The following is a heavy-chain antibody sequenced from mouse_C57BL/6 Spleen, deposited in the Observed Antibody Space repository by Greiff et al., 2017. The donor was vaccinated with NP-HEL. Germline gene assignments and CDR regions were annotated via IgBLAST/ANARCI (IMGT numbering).Heavy chain of an antibody. D-gene: IGHD1-1*01. CDR3: ASRYYYGSSPYYAMDY. J-gene: IGHJ4*01. CDR1: GFTFSDYG. Sequence: EVQGVESGGGLVKPGGSLKLSCAASGFTFSDYGMHWVRQAPEKGLEWVAYISSGGSTIYYADTVKGRFTIARDNAKNTLFLQMTSLRSEDTAMYYCASRYYYGSSPYYAMDYWGQGTSVTVSS. CDR2: ISSGGSTI. V-gene: IGHV5-17*01.